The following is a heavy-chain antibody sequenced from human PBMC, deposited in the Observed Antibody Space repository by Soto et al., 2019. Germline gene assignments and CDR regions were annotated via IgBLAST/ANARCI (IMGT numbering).Heavy chain of an antibody. J-gene: IGHJ4*02. V-gene: IGHV3-7*01. CDR3: ARDTAGIDY. CDR1: GFTFSNYW. CDR2: IKQDGSEK. D-gene: IGHD5-18*01. Sequence: AGGSLRLSCAASGFTFSNYWMTWVRQAPGKGLECVAHIKQDGSEKNYVDTVKGRFIISRDNAKNSLYLQMNSLRAEDSAVYYCARDTAGIDYCGQGTLVTVYS.